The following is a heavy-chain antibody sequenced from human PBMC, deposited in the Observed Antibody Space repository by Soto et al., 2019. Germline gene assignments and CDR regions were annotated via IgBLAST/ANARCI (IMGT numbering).Heavy chain of an antibody. CDR2: IYYSGST. CDR3: ARHDKSTLLTGYLGYYYMDV. D-gene: IGHD3-9*01. Sequence: QLQLQESGPGLVKPSETLSLTCTVSGGSISSSSYYWGWIRQPPGKGLEWIGSIYYSGSTYYNPSLMSRVSHSVDTHKNQLSLKLSTVTAADTVVYYCARHDKSTLLTGYLGYYYMDVWGKGTTVTV. CDR1: GGSISSSSYY. V-gene: IGHV4-39*01. J-gene: IGHJ6*03.